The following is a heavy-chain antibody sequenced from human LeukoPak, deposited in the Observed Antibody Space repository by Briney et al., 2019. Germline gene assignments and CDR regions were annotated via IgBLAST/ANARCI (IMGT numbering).Heavy chain of an antibody. Sequence: PGGSLRLSCAGSGLTLSSYAMSWVRQAPGKGLEWVSAISGSGGSTYYADSVKGRFTISRDNSKNTLYLQMNSLRAEDTAVYYCAKDIYDSSGFDYWGQGTLVTVSS. CDR3: AKDIYDSSGFDY. CDR1: GLTLSSYA. CDR2: ISGSGGST. J-gene: IGHJ4*02. V-gene: IGHV3-23*01. D-gene: IGHD3-22*01.